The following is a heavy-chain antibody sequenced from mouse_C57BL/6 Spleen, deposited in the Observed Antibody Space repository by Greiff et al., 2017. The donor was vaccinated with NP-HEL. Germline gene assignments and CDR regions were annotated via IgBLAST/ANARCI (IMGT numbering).Heavy chain of an antibody. CDR3: AREKSLGSSYFDY. D-gene: IGHD1-1*01. CDR2: IYPGSGST. Sequence: QVHVKQSGAELVKPGASVKMSCKASGYTFTSYWITWVKQRPGQGLEWIGDIYPGSGSTNYNEKFKSKATLTVDTSSSTAYMQLSSLTSEDSAVYYCAREKSLGSSYFDYWGQGTTLTVSS. J-gene: IGHJ2*01. CDR1: GYTFTSYW. V-gene: IGHV1-55*01.